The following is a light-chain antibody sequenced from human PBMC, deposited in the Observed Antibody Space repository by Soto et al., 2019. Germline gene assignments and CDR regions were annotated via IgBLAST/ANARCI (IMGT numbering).Light chain of an antibody. CDR3: QHYGSSWT. CDR1: QSVSCSY. CDR2: GAS. V-gene: IGKV3-20*01. Sequence: EIVLTQSPGTLSLSPGERATLSCRASQSVSCSYLAWYQQKPGQAPRLLIYGASSRATGIPDRFSGSGSGTDFTLTISRLEPEDFAVYYCQHYGSSWTFGQGTKVEIK. J-gene: IGKJ1*01.